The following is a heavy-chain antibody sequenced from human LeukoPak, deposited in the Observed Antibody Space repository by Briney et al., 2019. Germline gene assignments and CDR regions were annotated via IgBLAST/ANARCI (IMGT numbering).Heavy chain of an antibody. CDR2: ISAYNGNT. CDR1: GYTFTSYV. CDR3: ARDIPGEGSLDGFDI. Sequence: GASVKVSCKASGYTFTSYVISWVRQAPGQGLEWMGWISAYNGNTNYAQKFQGRVTMTTDTSTGTAYMELRSLRSDDTAVYYCARDIPGEGSLDGFDIWGQGTMVTVSS. V-gene: IGHV1-18*01. J-gene: IGHJ3*02. D-gene: IGHD2-21*01.